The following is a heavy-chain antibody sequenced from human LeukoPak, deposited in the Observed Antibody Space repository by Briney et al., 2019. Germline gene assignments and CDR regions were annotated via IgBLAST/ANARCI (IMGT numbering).Heavy chain of an antibody. D-gene: IGHD4-17*01. V-gene: IGHV3-21*01. CDR1: GFTFSSYS. CDR3: ARDDYGGMDV. J-gene: IGHJ6*04. CDR2: ISSRSDYI. Sequence: GGSLRLSCAASGFTFSSYSMTWVRQAPGKGLEWVSSISSRSDYIFYGDSVKGRFTISRDNAKNSLYRQMNSLRAEDTAVYSCARDDYGGMDVWGKGTTVTVSS.